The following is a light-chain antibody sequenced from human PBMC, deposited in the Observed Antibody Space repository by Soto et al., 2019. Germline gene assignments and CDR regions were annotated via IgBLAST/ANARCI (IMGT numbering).Light chain of an antibody. CDR3: QQDNTWPKT. V-gene: IGKV3-15*01. CDR1: QSVSSN. CDR2: GVS. J-gene: IGKJ1*01. Sequence: EIVMTQSPATLSVSPGERATLSCTASQSVSSNLSWYQQKPGQAPTLLISGVSTRATGIPARFSGSGSGTEFTLTISSLQPEDFAVYYCQQDNTWPKTFGQGTKVEIK.